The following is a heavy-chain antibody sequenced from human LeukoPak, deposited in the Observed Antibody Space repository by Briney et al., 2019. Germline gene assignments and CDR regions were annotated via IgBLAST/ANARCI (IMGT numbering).Heavy chain of an antibody. CDR3: ARGGFDWLLFNYYYYMDV. CDR1: GFTFSSYE. V-gene: IGHV3-48*03. D-gene: IGHD3-9*01. CDR2: ISSSGSTI. J-gene: IGHJ6*03. Sequence: GGSLRLSCAASGFTFSSYEMNWVRQAPGKGLEWISYISSSGSTIHYADSVKGRFTISRDNAKNSLYLQMNSLRAEDTAVYYCARGGFDWLLFNYYYYMDVWGKGTTVTISS.